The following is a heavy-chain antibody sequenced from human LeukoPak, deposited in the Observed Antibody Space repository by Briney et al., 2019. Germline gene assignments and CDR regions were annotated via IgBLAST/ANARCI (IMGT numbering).Heavy chain of an antibody. D-gene: IGHD5-12*01. Sequence: SETLSLTCTVSGGSISSHYWSWIRQPPGKGLEWIGYIYYSGSTNYNPSLKSRVTISVDTSKNQFSLKLSSVTAADTAVYYCARHDAYSGYAIDVDYFDYWGQGTLVTVSS. CDR2: IYYSGST. CDR3: ARHDAYSGYAIDVDYFDY. CDR1: GGSISSHY. V-gene: IGHV4-59*08. J-gene: IGHJ4*02.